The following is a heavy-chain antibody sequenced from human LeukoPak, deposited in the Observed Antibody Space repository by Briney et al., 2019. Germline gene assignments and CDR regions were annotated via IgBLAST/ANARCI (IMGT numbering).Heavy chain of an antibody. CDR1: GFTFSNHE. D-gene: IGHD6-19*01. V-gene: IGHV3-48*03. CDR3: ASITSVAGFDN. J-gene: IGHJ4*02. Sequence: QPGGSLRLSCAASGFTFSNHEMNWVRQAPGKGLEWLSYISSSGSTIDYADSVRGRLTISRDNAKNTLYLQLNSLRAEDTAVYYCASITSVAGFDNWGQVGLITVSS. CDR2: ISSSGSTI.